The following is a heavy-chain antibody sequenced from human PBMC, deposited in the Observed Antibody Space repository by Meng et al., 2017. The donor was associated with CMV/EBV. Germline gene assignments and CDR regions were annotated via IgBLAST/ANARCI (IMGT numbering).Heavy chain of an antibody. J-gene: IGHJ6*02. CDR3: AREAGDYGMDV. V-gene: IGHV3-7*01. CDR1: GFTFSSYS. Sequence: GGSLRLSCAASGFTFSSYSMNWVRQAPGKGLEWVANIKQDGSEKYYVDSVKGRFTISRDNAKNSLYLQMNSLRAEDTAVYYCAREAGDYGMDVWGQGTTVTVSS. D-gene: IGHD3-10*01. CDR2: IKQDGSEK.